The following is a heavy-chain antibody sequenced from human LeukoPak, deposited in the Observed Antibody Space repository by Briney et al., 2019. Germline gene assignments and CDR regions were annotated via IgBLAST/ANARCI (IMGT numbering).Heavy chain of an antibody. V-gene: IGHV4-30-2*01. CDR1: GGSISSGDYS. Sequence: SQTLSLTCDVSGGSISSGDYSWTWIRQPPGKGLEWIGFIYRSGSTYYSPSLKSRVTISVDRSKTQFSLELTSVTDADTAVYFCARSRRGYWYFDLWGRGTLVSVSS. CDR2: IYRSGST. CDR3: ARSRRGYWYFDL. J-gene: IGHJ2*01. D-gene: IGHD3-16*01.